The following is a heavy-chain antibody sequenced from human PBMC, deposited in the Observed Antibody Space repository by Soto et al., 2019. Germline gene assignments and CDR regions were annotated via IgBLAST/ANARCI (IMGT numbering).Heavy chain of an antibody. CDR2: ISGSGGRT. J-gene: IGHJ6*02. CDR3: ARADDFWSGYHIYYYYGMDV. Sequence: GGSLRLSCAASGFTFSSYAMSWVRQAPGKGLEWVSGISGSGGRTYYADSVKGRFTISRDNSKHTLYLQMNSLRAEDTAVYYCARADDFWSGYHIYYYYGMDVWGQGTTVTVSS. D-gene: IGHD3-3*01. V-gene: IGHV3-23*01. CDR1: GFTFSSYA.